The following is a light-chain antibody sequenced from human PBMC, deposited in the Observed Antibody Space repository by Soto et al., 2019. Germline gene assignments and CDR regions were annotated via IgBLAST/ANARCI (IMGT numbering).Light chain of an antibody. CDR3: QQHSNWPLT. V-gene: IGKV3-11*01. CDR2: DAS. Sequence: EIVLIQSPATLSLSPGERATLSCRASQSVSSNLAWYQQNPGQAPRLLIFDASNRATGIPARFSGSGSGTDFILTISSLEPEYFAVYYCQQHSNWPLTFGGGTKVEIK. J-gene: IGKJ4*01. CDR1: QSVSSN.